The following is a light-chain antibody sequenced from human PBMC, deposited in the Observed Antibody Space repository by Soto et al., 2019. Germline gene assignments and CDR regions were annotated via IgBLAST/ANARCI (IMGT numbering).Light chain of an antibody. CDR2: DAS. J-gene: IGKJ5*01. V-gene: IGKV3-11*01. CDR3: QQRSNWPPIT. CDR1: QSVSSY. Sequence: EIVLTQSPATLSLSPGERATLSCRASQSVSSYLAWYQQKPGQAPRLLIYDASNRATGIPARFSGSGSGTDLTLTISSLEPEDFAVYYGQQRSNWPPITFGQGTRLEIK.